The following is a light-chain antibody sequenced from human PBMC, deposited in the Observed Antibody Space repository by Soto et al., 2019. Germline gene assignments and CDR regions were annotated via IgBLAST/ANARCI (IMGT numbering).Light chain of an antibody. CDR3: QQYNSYPRT. CDR2: KAS. J-gene: IGKJ1*01. V-gene: IGKV1-5*03. CDR1: QSVSSW. Sequence: DIQMTQSPSTLSASVGDRVTITCRASQSVSSWLAWYQQRPGKAPKLLIYKASSLESGVPSRFSGSGSGTDFTLTISSLQPDDFGNYYCQQYNSYPRTFGQGTTVEIK.